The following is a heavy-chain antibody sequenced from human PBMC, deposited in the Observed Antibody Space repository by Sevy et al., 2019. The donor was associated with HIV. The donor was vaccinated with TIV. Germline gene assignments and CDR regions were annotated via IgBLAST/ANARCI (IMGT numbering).Heavy chain of an antibody. CDR3: ARYWGRDGHSIDY. V-gene: IGHV3-33*01. D-gene: IGHD3-16*01. J-gene: IGHJ4*02. CDR1: GFIFSNYA. CDR2: IWYDGTDK. Sequence: GGSLRLSCATSGFIFSNYAMHWIRQAPGKGLEGVAVIWYDGTDKYYADSVQGRFTVSRDNSKNTLYLQMNSLRVEDTAVYYCARYWGRDGHSIDYWGQGTLVTVSS.